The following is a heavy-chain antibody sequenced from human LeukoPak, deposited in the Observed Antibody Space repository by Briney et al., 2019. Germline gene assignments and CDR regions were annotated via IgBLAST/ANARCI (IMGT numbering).Heavy chain of an antibody. D-gene: IGHD2-15*01. CDR1: GFTFSGSA. CDR3: TSEGYCSGGSCYY. CDR2: IRSKANSYAT. V-gene: IGHV3-73*01. Sequence: PGGSLRLSCAASGFTFSGSAMHWVRQASGKGLEWVGRIRSKANSYATAYAASVKGRFTISRDDSKNTAYLQMNSLKTEDTAVYYCTSEGYCSGGSCYYWGQGTLVTVSS. J-gene: IGHJ4*02.